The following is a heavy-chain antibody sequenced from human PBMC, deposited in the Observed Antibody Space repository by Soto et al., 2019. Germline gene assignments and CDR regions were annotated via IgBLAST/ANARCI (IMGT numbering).Heavy chain of an antibody. D-gene: IGHD3-3*01. Sequence: QVQLVESGGGVVQPGRSLRLSCAASGFTFSSYGMHWVRQAPGKGLEWVAVIWYDGSNKYYADSVKGRFTISRDNSKNTLYLQMNSLRAEETAVYYCAREGGYDFWSAYDFDYWCQGTLVTVSS. CDR1: GFTFSSYG. CDR3: AREGGYDFWSAYDFDY. J-gene: IGHJ4*02. CDR2: IWYDGSNK. V-gene: IGHV3-33*01.